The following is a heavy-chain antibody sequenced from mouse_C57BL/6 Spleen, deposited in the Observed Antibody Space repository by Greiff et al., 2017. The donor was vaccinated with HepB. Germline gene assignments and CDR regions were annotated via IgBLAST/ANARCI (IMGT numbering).Heavy chain of an antibody. V-gene: IGHV1-5*01. CDR1: GYTFTSYW. CDR3: TNDYDEGAWFAY. D-gene: IGHD2-4*01. Sequence: DVKLVESGTVLARPGASVKMSCKTSGYTFTSYWMHWVKQRPGQGLEWIGAIYPGNSDTSYNQKFKGKAKLTAVTSASTAYMELSSLTNEDSAVYYCTNDYDEGAWFAYWGQGTLVTVSA. J-gene: IGHJ3*01. CDR2: IYPGNSDT.